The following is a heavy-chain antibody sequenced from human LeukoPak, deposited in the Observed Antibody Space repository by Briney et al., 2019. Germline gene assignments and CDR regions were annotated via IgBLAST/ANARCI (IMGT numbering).Heavy chain of an antibody. Sequence: GESLKISCKGSGYSFSSYWIAWVRQMPGKGLEWMGIIYPGDSDTRYSPSFQGQVTTSADKSISTAYLQWSSLKASDTAMYYCARSAQPYYYGSGSLYYFDFWGQGTLVTVSS. V-gene: IGHV5-51*01. J-gene: IGHJ4*02. CDR2: IYPGDSDT. D-gene: IGHD3-10*01. CDR3: ARSAQPYYYGSGSLYYFDF. CDR1: GYSFSSYW.